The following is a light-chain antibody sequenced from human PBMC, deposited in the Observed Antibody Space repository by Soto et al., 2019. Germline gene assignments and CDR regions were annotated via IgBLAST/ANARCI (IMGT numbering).Light chain of an antibody. Sequence: DIQMTQSPSSVSASVGDRVTITCRASQGISTWLAWFQQKPGEAPRLLIYTASTLHSGVPSRFSGSGAGTDFTLTISSLQPEDFATSYCPQGDSFPLTVGGGTKVEIK. V-gene: IGKV1-12*01. CDR3: PQGDSFPLT. CDR2: TAS. J-gene: IGKJ4*01. CDR1: QGISTW.